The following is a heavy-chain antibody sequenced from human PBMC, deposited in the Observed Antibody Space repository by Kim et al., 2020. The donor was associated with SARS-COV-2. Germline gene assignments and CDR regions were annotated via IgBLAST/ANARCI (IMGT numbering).Heavy chain of an antibody. CDR3: AREVGCSSTSCYGPPYRGIDP. V-gene: IGHV4-59*01. CDR2: IYYSGST. J-gene: IGHJ5*02. Sequence: SETLSLTCTVSGGSISSYYWSWIRQPPGKGLEWIGYIYYSGSTNYNPSLKSRVTISVDTSKNQFSLKLSSVTAADTAVYYCAREVGCSSTSCYGPPYRGIDPWGQGTLVTVSS. D-gene: IGHD2-2*01. CDR1: GGSISSYY.